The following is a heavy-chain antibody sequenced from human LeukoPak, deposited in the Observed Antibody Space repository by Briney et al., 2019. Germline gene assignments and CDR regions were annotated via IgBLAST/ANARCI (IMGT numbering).Heavy chain of an antibody. V-gene: IGHV3-43*02. CDR3: AKDGRYSSRTFWERPNWFDP. D-gene: IGHD6-13*01. Sequence: QTGGSLRLSCAASGFTFSSYAMHWVRQAPGKGLEWVSLISGDGGSTYYADSVKGRFTISRDNSKNSLYLQMNSLRTEDTALYYCAKDGRYSSRTFWERPNWFDPWGQGTLVTVSS. J-gene: IGHJ5*02. CDR2: ISGDGGST. CDR1: GFTFSSYA.